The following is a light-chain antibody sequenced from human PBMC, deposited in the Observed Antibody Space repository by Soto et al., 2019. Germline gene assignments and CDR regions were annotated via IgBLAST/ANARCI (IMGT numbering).Light chain of an antibody. Sequence: DIQITQSPSTLSGSVGDRVTITCRASQTISSWLAWYQQKPGKAPELLIYAASTLQSGVPARFSGSRSGTELTLTISSLQPDDFATYYCQQYNTYSTFGQGTRLEI. CDR2: AAS. J-gene: IGKJ5*01. CDR3: QQYNTYST. CDR1: QTISSW. V-gene: IGKV1-5*01.